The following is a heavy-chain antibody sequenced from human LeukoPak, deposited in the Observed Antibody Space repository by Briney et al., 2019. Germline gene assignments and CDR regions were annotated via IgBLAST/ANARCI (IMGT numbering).Heavy chain of an antibody. CDR3: AKASAIDY. CDR2: IRYDGSNK. Sequence: GGSLRLSCAASGFTSSGYDMHWVRQAPGKGLEWVAFIRYDGSNKYYTDSVKGRFTISRDNSKNTLYLQMNSLRPEDTAVYYCAKASAIDYWGQGTLVTVSS. CDR1: GFTSSGYD. V-gene: IGHV3-30*02. J-gene: IGHJ4*02.